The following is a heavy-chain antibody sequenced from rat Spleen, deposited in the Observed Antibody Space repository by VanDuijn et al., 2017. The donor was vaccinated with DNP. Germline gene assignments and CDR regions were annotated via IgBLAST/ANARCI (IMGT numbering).Heavy chain of an antibody. CDR3: VRWNSGHFDY. Sequence: EVQLVESGGGLVQPGRSLKLSCAASGFTFSDYYMAWVRQAQTKGLEWVASISYDGGSTYYRDSVKGRFTISRDNAKSTLYLQMNSLRSEDMATYYCVRWNSGHFDYWGQGVMVTVSS. J-gene: IGHJ2*01. D-gene: IGHD4-3*01. CDR1: GFTFSDYY. V-gene: IGHV5-22*01. CDR2: ISYDGGST.